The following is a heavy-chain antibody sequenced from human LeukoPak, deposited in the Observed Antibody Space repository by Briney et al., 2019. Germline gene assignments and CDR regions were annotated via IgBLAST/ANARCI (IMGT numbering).Heavy chain of an antibody. V-gene: IGHV4-59*01. CDR2: VDDSGNT. D-gene: IGHD3-10*01. CDR3: ARVAGSGARNWFDP. Sequence: SETLSLTCTVSGGSISGYYWSWIRRPPGKGLEWIGYVDDSGNTNYSPSLKSQVTISVDKPKNQFSLRLSFVTAADTAMYYCARVAGSGARNWFDPWGQGTLVTVSS. J-gene: IGHJ5*02. CDR1: GGSISGYY.